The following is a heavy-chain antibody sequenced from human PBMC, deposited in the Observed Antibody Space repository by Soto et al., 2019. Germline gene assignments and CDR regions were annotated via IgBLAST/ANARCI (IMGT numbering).Heavy chain of an antibody. J-gene: IGHJ4*02. D-gene: IGHD3-10*01. CDR1: GYTFTGYY. CDR3: ARVTMVRGVIIKGDY. Sequence: DSVKGSCTASGYTFTGYYMHWVRQAPGQGLEWMGWINPNSGGTNYAQKFQGRVTMARDTSISTAYMELSRLRSDDTAVYYCARVTMVRGVIIKGDYWGQGTRVPVSP. V-gene: IGHV1-2*02. CDR2: INPNSGGT.